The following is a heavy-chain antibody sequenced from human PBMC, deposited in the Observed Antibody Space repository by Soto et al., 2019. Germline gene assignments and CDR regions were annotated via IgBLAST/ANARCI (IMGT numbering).Heavy chain of an antibody. V-gene: IGHV4-59*01. J-gene: IGHJ4*02. CDR1: GGSISDFY. CDR3: ARVGGLAARTFDY. Sequence: TSETLSLTCTVSGGSISDFYWSWIRPPPGKGLEWIGYIYYSGSTDYNPSLKSRVTISVDTSKNQFSLNLRSMSPADTAVYYCARVGGLAARTFDYWGPGTLVTVSS. CDR2: IYYSGST. D-gene: IGHD6-6*01.